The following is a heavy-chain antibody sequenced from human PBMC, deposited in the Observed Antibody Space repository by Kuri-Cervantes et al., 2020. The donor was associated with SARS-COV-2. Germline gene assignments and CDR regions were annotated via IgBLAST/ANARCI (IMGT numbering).Heavy chain of an antibody. V-gene: IGHV1-69*13. J-gene: IGHJ5*02. CDR2: IIPIFGTA. CDR3: AREPQYSSSSSWFDP. D-gene: IGHD6-6*01. Sequence: SVKVSCKASGGTFSSYAISWVRQAPGQGLEWMGGIIPIFGTANYAQKFQGRVTITADESTSTAYMELSSLRSEDTAVYYCAREPQYSSSSSWFDPWGQGTLVTVSS. CDR1: GGTFSSYA.